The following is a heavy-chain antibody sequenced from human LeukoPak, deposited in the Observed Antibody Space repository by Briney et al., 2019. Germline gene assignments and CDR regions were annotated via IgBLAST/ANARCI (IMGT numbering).Heavy chain of an antibody. J-gene: IGHJ4*02. CDR1: GGSISSYY. D-gene: IGHD3-10*01. V-gene: IGHV4-59*01. Sequence: AETLSLTCTVSGGSISSYYWSWIRQPPGKGLEWIGYIYYSGSTNYNPSLKSRVTISVDTSKNQFSLKLSSVTAADTAVYYCARGLRGTQKDYFDYWGQGTLVTVSS. CDR3: ARGLRGTQKDYFDY. CDR2: IYYSGST.